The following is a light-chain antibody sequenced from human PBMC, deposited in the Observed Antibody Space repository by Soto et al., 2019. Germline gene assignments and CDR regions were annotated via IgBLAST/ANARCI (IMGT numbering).Light chain of an antibody. CDR2: GAS. J-gene: IGKJ1*01. CDR1: QSVSSSY. Sequence: EIVLTQSPGTLSLSPGERATLSCRASQSVSSSYLAWYQQKSGQAPRLLIYGASNRATGIPDRFSGSGSGTDFTLTISRLEPDDFAVYYCQQYGRSSWTFGQGTKVEIK. CDR3: QQYGRSSWT. V-gene: IGKV3-20*01.